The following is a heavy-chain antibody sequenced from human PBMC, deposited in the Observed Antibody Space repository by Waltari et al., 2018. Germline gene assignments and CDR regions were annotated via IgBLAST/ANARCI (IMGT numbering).Heavy chain of an antibody. CDR1: GVAVTANF. CDR2: IHIGGAT. J-gene: IGHJ5*02. V-gene: IGHV3-53*01. Sequence: EVQLVESGGTLIQPGGSLRLSCAISGVAVTANFFTWGRQAPGKGLECVSIIHIGGATDYADSVRGRFTISRDSSKNTLYLQMNSLRVDDTAVYYCARQLGYSYALGSWGQGTLVTVSS. CDR3: ARQLGYSYALGS. D-gene: IGHD5-18*01.